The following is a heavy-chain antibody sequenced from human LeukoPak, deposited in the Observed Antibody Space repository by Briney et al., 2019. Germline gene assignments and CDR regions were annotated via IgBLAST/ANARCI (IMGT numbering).Heavy chain of an antibody. CDR2: IYYSGST. CDR1: GGSISSGDYY. D-gene: IGHD5-18*01. V-gene: IGHV4-30-4*01. CDR3: ARAGYGLWGGLAENWFDP. J-gene: IGHJ5*02. Sequence: SQTLPLTCTVSGGSISSGDYYWSWIRQPPGKGLEWIGYIYYSGSTYYNPSLKSRVTISVDTSKNQFSLKLSSVTAADTAVYYCARAGYGLWGGLAENWFDPWGQGTLVTVSS.